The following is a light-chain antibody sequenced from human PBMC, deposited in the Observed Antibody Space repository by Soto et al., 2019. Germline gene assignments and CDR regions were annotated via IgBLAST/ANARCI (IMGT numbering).Light chain of an antibody. CDR3: QQYNNWPRT. J-gene: IGKJ1*01. Sequence: EFVLTQSPGTLSLSPGERSTLSCISSQTVRNNYLAWYQQKPGQAPRLLIYGASTRATGIPARFSGSGSGTEFTLTISSLQSEDFAVYYCQQYNNWPRTFGQGTKVDIK. CDR2: GAS. CDR1: QTVRNN. V-gene: IGKV3-15*01.